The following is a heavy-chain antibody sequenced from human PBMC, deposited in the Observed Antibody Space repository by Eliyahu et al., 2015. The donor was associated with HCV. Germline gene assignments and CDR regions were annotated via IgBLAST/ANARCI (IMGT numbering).Heavy chain of an antibody. J-gene: IGHJ4*02. CDR2: ISVDGSKK. CDR3: AKDAYSGYSSGSLLNY. V-gene: IGHV3-30*18. Sequence: QVQLVESGGGVVQPGXSLRLSCVASAFXFXSYGMHWVRQAPGKGLEWXTLISVDGSKKYXADSVKGRFTISRDNSKNTLYLQMSSLRAEDTAVYYCAKDAYSGYSSGSLLNYWGQGTLVTVSS. CDR1: AFXFXSYG. D-gene: IGHD1-26*01.